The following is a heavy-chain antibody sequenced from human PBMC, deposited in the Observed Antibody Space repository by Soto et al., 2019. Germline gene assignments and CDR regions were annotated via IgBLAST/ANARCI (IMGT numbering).Heavy chain of an antibody. CDR1: GFPFSNHA. CDR3: AKNYNWHFVVEY. CDR2: ISATGGST. Sequence: EVQLLESGGDFVQPGRSLRLSCAASGFPFSNHAMSWVRQAPGKGLEWLSAISATGGSTYYADSVRGRFSISRDNSKNTVVLQMYSLTAEDTAVYFCAKNYNWHFVVEYWGRGTMVTVS. V-gene: IGHV3-23*01. J-gene: IGHJ4*02. D-gene: IGHD1-7*01.